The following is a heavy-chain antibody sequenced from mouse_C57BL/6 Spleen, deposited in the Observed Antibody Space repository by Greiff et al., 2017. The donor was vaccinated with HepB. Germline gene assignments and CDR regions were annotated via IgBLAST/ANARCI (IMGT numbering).Heavy chain of an antibody. CDR1: GFTFSSYG. J-gene: IGHJ4*01. D-gene: IGHD3-2*02. V-gene: IGHV5-6*01. Sequence: EVQRVESGGDLVKPGGSLKLSCAASGFTFSSYGMSWVRQTPDKRLEWVATISSGGSYTYYPDSVKGRFTISRDNAKNTLYLQMSSLKSEDTAMYYCARQETAHATDYAMDYWGQGTSVTVSS. CDR3: ARQETAHATDYAMDY. CDR2: ISSGGSYT.